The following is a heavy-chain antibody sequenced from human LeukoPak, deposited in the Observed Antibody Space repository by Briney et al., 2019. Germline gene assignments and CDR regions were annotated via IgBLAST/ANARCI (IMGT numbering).Heavy chain of an antibody. Sequence: PGRSLRFSCAASGFTFSSYGMHWVRQAPGKGLEWVAVIWYDGSNKYYADSVKGRFTISRDNSKNTLYLQMNSLRAEDTAVYYCARGQQQLSSWGQGTLVTVSS. CDR2: IWYDGSNK. CDR1: GFTFSSYG. D-gene: IGHD6-13*01. CDR3: ARGQQQLSS. J-gene: IGHJ4*02. V-gene: IGHV3-33*01.